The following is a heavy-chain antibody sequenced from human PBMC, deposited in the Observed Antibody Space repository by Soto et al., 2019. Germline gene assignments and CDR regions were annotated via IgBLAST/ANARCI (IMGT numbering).Heavy chain of an antibody. D-gene: IGHD6-13*01. CDR3: ARLATDSSWKYYYYGMDV. CDR2: IYPGDSDT. J-gene: IGHJ6*02. CDR1: GDSFTGYW. Sequence: GESLRISGRGAGDSFTGYWIGWVRQMPGKGLEWMGIIYPGDSDTRYSPSFQGQVTISADKSISTAYLQWSSLKASDTAMYYCARLATDSSWKYYYYGMDVWGQGTTVTVSS. V-gene: IGHV5-51*01.